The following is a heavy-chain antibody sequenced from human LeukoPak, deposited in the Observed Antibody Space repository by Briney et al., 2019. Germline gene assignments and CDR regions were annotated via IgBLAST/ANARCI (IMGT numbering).Heavy chain of an antibody. CDR1: GYSFTNYW. D-gene: IGHD3-16*01. CDR2: IYPADSDT. CDR3: ARRGGSFTPFDY. V-gene: IGHV5-51*01. Sequence: TGESLKISCQGSGYSFTNYWIGRVRQMPGKGLEWMGIIYPADSDTRYSPSFQRQVTISADKSISTAYLQWSSLKASDTAMYYCARRGGSFTPFDYWGQGTLVTVSS. J-gene: IGHJ4*02.